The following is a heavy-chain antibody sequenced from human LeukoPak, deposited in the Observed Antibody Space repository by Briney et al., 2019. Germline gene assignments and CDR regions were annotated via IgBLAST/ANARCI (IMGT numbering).Heavy chain of an antibody. J-gene: IGHJ5*02. CDR2: IIPIFGTA. D-gene: IGHD3-22*01. CDR1: GGTFISYA. CDR3: ARASADYYDSSGYYNWFDP. Sequence: SVQVSCKASGGTFISYAISWVRQAPGQGLEWMGGIIPIFGTANYAQKFQGRVTITADESTSTAYMELSSLRSEDTAVYYCARASADYYDSSGYYNWFDPWGQGTLVTVSS. V-gene: IGHV1-69*13.